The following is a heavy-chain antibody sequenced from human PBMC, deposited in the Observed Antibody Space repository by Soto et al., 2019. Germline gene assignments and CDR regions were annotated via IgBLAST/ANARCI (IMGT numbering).Heavy chain of an antibody. Sequence: SETLSLTCAVDGGSFSGYYWRWIRQLPGKGLEWIGEINHRGSTNYNPSLKSRVTISVDTSKNQFSLKLSSVTAADTAVYYCARGYPYQDDGSGSYYEPGLDDGGQGSRVTV. D-gene: IGHD3-10*01. CDR1: GGSFSGYY. CDR3: ARGYPYQDDGSGSYYEPGLDD. CDR2: INHRGST. V-gene: IGHV4-34*01. J-gene: IGHJ4*02.